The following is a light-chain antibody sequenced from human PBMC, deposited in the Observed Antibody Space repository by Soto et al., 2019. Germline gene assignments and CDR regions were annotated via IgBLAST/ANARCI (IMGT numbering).Light chain of an antibody. CDR2: SND. CDR1: SSNIGTNT. J-gene: IGLJ3*02. CDR3: AAWDDSLNGWV. V-gene: IGLV1-44*01. Sequence: QAVVTQPPSASGTPGQRVPISCSGSSSNIGTNTVYWYQQLPGTAPKLLIYSNDQRPSGVPDRFSGSKSGTSASLAISGLQSEDEADYYCAAWDDSLNGWVFGGGTKLTVL.